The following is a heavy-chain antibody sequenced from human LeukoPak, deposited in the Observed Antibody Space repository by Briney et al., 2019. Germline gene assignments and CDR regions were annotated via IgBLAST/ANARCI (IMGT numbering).Heavy chain of an antibody. CDR2: MNPNSVNT. Sequence: ASVKVSSTASGYTFTSSEINWVRQAPGQGLEWMGWMNPNSVNTGYAQKFQGRVTMTRNTSIRTAYMELSSLRSEDTAVYYCARGGRYPRRDFDYWGQGPLVTVSS. CDR1: GYTFTSSE. CDR3: ARGGRYPRRDFDY. V-gene: IGHV1-8*01. J-gene: IGHJ4*02. D-gene: IGHD1-14*01.